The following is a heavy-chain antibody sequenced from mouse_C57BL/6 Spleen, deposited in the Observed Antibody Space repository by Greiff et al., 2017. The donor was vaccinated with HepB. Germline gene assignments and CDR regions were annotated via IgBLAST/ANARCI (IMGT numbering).Heavy chain of an antibody. Sequence: QVQLKQPGAELVKPGASVKVSCKASGYTFTSYWMHWVKQRPGQGLEWIGRIHPSDSDTNYNQKFKGKATLTVDKSSSTAYMQLSSLTSEDSAVYYCAINYGNYGPGYWGQGTTLTVSS. CDR2: IHPSDSDT. CDR1: GYTFTSYW. J-gene: IGHJ2*01. D-gene: IGHD2-1*01. CDR3: AINYGNYGPGY. V-gene: IGHV1-74*01.